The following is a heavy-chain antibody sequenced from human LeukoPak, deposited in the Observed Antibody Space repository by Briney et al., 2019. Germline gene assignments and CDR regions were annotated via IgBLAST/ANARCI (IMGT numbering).Heavy chain of an antibody. CDR3: ARAGPSSTSCCYWFDP. J-gene: IGHJ5*02. D-gene: IGHD2-2*01. CDR2: IYSGGST. Sequence: GGSLRLSCAASGFTVSSNYMSWVRQAPGKGLEWVSVIYSGGSTYYADSVKGRFTISRDNSKNTLYLQMNSLRAEDTAVYYCARAGPSSTSCCYWFDPWGQGTLVTVSS. CDR1: GFTVSSNY. V-gene: IGHV3-53*01.